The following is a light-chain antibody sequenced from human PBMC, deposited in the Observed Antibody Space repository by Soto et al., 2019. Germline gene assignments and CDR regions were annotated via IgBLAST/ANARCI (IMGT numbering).Light chain of an antibody. Sequence: DIVLTQSPLSLPVTPGEPASISCRSSQTLLHISGYYYLDWYLRKRRQSPQLLIYLGSSRSSGVDDRFSSRGSGKDFTLKINRVEDEDVGVYCCMQALQPLTFGQGTRLEIK. CDR1: QTLLHISGYYY. CDR3: MQALQPLT. V-gene: IGKV2-28*01. CDR2: LGS. J-gene: IGKJ5*01.